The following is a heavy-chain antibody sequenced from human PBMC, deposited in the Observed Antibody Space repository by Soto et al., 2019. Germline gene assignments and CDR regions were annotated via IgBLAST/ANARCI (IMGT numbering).Heavy chain of an antibody. V-gene: IGHV3-23*01. J-gene: IGHJ4*02. CDR2: ISGSGATT. Sequence: EVQLLESGGGLVQPGGSLRLSCAASGFTFRSSALSWVRQAPGKGLEWVSAISGSGATTYYADSVKGRFTISRDNSNNTLYLQMNSLRAEDTAVYYCATGYGSGTDCDYWGQGTLVTVSS. D-gene: IGHD3-10*01. CDR1: GFTFRSSA. CDR3: ATGYGSGTDCDY.